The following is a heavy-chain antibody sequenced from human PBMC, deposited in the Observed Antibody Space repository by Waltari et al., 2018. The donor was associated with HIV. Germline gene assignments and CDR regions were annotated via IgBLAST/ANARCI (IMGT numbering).Heavy chain of an antibody. CDR1: GFNLRTCG. J-gene: IGHJ6*02. CDR3: AKDLVTRGFFYFYGMHV. V-gene: IGHV3-30*18. Sequence: QVQLEESGGRVVQPGRSLRLTCVASGFNLRTCGMHWVRQAPGKGLEWVAVISYNGLNKYYVDSVKGRFTISRDNSNSTLFLQMSSLRPDDTAVYYCAKDLVTRGFFYFYGMHVWGQGTTVTVSS. CDR2: ISYNGLNK. D-gene: IGHD2-15*01.